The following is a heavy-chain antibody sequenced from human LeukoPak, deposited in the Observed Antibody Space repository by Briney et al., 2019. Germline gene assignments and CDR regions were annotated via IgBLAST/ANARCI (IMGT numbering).Heavy chain of an antibody. J-gene: IGHJ4*02. V-gene: IGHV3-11*01. CDR3: ARDLSVDGPKDY. D-gene: IGHD4-17*01. Sequence: PGGSLRLSCAASGFTFSDYYMSWIRQAPGKGLEWVSYISSSGSTIYYADSVKGRFTISRDNSKNTLYLQMNSLRAEDTAVYYCARDLSVDGPKDYWGQGTLVTVSS. CDR2: ISSSGSTI. CDR1: GFTFSDYY.